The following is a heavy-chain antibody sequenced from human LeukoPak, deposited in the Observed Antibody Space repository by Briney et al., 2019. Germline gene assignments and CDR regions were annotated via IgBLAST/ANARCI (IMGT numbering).Heavy chain of an antibody. CDR3: ARSTCNGGSCSIDY. D-gene: IGHD2-15*01. CDR2: IYYSGST. V-gene: IGHV4-59*01. Sequence: SETLSLTCTVSGGSISSYYWSWIRQPPGKGLEWIGYIYYSGSTNYNPSLKSRVTISVDTSKNQFSLKLSSVTAADTAVYYCARSTCNGGSCSIDYWGQGTLVTVSS. CDR1: GGSISSYY. J-gene: IGHJ4*02.